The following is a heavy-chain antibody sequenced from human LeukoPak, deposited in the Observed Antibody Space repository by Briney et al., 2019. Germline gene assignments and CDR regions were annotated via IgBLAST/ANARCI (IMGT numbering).Heavy chain of an antibody. Sequence: SVKVSCKASGGTFSIYAISWVRQAPGQGVEWMGGIIPIFATANYAQKFQGRVTITADESTSTAYMELSSLRSEDTAVYYCAIPADYDYVWGSYRPFDYWGQGTLVTVSS. CDR3: AIPADYDYVWGSYRPFDY. V-gene: IGHV1-69*13. CDR2: IIPIFATA. J-gene: IGHJ4*02. CDR1: GGTFSIYA. D-gene: IGHD3-16*02.